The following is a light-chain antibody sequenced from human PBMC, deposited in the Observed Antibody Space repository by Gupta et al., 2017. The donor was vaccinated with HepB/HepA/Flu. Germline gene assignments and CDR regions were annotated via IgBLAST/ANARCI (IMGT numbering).Light chain of an antibody. V-gene: IGLV1-36*01. CDR3: STRDDRLNGVI. Sequence: QSVLTQPPSVSEAPRQRVTISCSGGISNIGNNAVNWYQQLPGKAPNLLIYSDNLLASGVSDRFSGSKSGNSASLAISGLQSEDEADYYCSTRDDRLNGVIFGGGTKLTVL. CDR1: ISNIGNNA. CDR2: SDN. J-gene: IGLJ2*01.